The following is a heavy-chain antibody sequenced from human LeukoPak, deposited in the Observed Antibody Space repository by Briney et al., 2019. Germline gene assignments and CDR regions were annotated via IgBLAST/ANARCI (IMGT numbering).Heavy chain of an antibody. CDR3: AKDPFWSGYYKEYNWFDP. D-gene: IGHD3-3*01. CDR2: ISGSGGST. CDR1: GFTFSSYA. J-gene: IGHJ5*02. Sequence: GGSLRLSCAASGFTFSSYAMSWVRQAPGKGLEWVSAISGSGGSTYYADSVKGRFTISRDNSKNTLYLQMNSLRAEDTAVYYCAKDPFWSGYYKEYNWFDPWGQGTLVTVSS. V-gene: IGHV3-23*01.